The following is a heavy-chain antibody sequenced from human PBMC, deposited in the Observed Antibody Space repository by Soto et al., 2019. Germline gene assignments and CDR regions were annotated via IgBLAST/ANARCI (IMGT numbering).Heavy chain of an antibody. CDR1: VFTFSSYW. D-gene: IGHD6-19*01. J-gene: IGHJ4*01. CDR2: IKQDGSDK. Sequence: DVQLVESGGGLVQPGGSLIVSCAASVFTFSSYWMSWVRQAPGKGLEWVSNIKQDGSDKYYVDSVKGRFTLSRDNAKNSLQLQMNSMRDEDTAIYFCARVPYGNGWIFDYWGRGTLVTVSS. CDR3: ARVPYGNGWIFDY. V-gene: IGHV3-7*04.